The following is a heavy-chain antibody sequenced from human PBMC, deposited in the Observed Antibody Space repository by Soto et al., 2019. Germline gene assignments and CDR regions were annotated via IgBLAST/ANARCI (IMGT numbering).Heavy chain of an antibody. Sequence: SVKVSCNAAGGPFSSYAIIWVRQAPGQGLEWMGGIIPIFGTANYAQKFQGRVTITADESTSTAYMELSSLRSEDTAVYYCARRTGTDAFDIWGQGTMVTVSS. J-gene: IGHJ3*02. V-gene: IGHV1-69*01. CDR3: ARRTGTDAFDI. D-gene: IGHD1-1*01. CDR2: IIPIFGTA. CDR1: GGPFSSYA.